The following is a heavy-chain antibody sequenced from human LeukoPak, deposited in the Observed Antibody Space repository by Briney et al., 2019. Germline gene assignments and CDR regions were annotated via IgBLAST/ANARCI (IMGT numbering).Heavy chain of an antibody. V-gene: IGHV3-30*18. CDR1: GFTFSSYG. Sequence: GRSLRLSCAASGFTFSSYGMHWVRRAPGKGLEWVAVISYDGSNKYYADSVKGRFTISRDNSKNTLYLQMNSLRAEDTAVYYCAKIPPVIAVAGNLPGSDYWGQGTLVTVSS. J-gene: IGHJ4*02. CDR3: AKIPPVIAVAGNLPGSDY. CDR2: ISYDGSNK. D-gene: IGHD6-19*01.